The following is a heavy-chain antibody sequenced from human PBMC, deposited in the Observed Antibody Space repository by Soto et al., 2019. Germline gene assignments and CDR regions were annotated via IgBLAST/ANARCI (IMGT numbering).Heavy chain of an antibody. CDR3: TTEGYCSGGSCYSYYYMDV. CDR1: GFTFSNAW. D-gene: IGHD2-15*01. CDR2: IKSKTDGGTT. V-gene: IGHV3-15*01. J-gene: IGHJ6*03. Sequence: GGSLRLSCAASGFTFSNAWMSWVRQAPGKGLEWVGRIKSKTDGGTTDYAAPVKGRFTISRDDSKNTLYLQMNSLKTEDTAVYYCTTEGYCSGGSCYSYYYMDVWGKGTTVTVSS.